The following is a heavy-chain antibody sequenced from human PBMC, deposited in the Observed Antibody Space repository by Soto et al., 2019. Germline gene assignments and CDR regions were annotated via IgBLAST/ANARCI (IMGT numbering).Heavy chain of an antibody. Sequence: GGSQRLSWAASGFTFSSYWVSWVRQAPGKGLEWVANIKQDGSEKYYVDSVKGRFTISRDNAKNSLYLQMNSLRAEDTAVYYCARVGGFYYYMDVWGKGTTVTVSS. CDR2: IKQDGSEK. CDR1: GFTFSSYW. D-gene: IGHD3-10*01. J-gene: IGHJ6*03. V-gene: IGHV3-7*01. CDR3: ARVGGFYYYMDV.